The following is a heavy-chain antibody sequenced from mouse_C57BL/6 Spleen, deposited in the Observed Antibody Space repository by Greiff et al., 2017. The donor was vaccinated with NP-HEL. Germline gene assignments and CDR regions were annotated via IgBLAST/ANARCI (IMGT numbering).Heavy chain of an antibody. CDR1: GYTFTSYW. V-gene: IGHV1-50*01. CDR3: ARVDYYGSSGAMDY. J-gene: IGHJ4*01. CDR2: IDPSDSYT. D-gene: IGHD1-1*01. Sequence: QVQLQQPGAELVKPGASVKLSCKASGYTFTSYWMQWVKQRPGQGLEWIGEIDPSDSYTNYNQKFKGKATLTVDTSSSTAYMQLSSLTSEDSAVYYCARVDYYGSSGAMDYWGQGTSVTVSS.